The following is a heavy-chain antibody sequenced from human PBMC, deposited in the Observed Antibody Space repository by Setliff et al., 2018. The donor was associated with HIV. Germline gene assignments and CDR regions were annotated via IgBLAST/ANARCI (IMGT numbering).Heavy chain of an antibody. CDR1: GFTVSTNY. D-gene: IGHD6-13*01. CDR2: ISSSTRYI. J-gene: IGHJ1*01. V-gene: IGHV3-21*01. Sequence: GGSLRLSCAASGFTVSTNYMSWVRQAPGKGLEWVSCISSSTRYIYYADSVKGRFTISRDNAKNSLYLQMSSLRADDTAVYYCAREMAATAHPDDPYFQHWGQGTLVTVSS. CDR3: AREMAATAHPDDPYFQH.